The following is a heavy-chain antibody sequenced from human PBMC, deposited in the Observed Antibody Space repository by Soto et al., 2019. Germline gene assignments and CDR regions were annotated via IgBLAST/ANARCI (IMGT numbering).Heavy chain of an antibody. CDR1: GGSFSGYY. CDR3: ARGVGTHSFAYYYYGMDV. J-gene: IGHJ6*01. Sequence: SETLSLTCAVYGGSFSGYYWSWIRQPPGKGLEWIGEINHSGGTNSNPSLRSRLTISLDTSKTQISLKLNSVTAADAAVYYCARGVGTHSFAYYYYGMDVWGQGTTVTVSS. CDR2: INHSGGT. V-gene: IGHV4-34*01. D-gene: IGHD2-2*01.